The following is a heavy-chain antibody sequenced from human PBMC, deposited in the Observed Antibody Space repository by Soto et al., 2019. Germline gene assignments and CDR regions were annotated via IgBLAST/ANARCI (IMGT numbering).Heavy chain of an antibody. CDR2: IIPIFGTA. V-gene: IGHV1-69*13. J-gene: IGHJ6*02. CDR1: GGTFSSYA. Sequence: GASVKVSCKASGGTFSSYAISWVRQAPGQGLEWMGGIIPIFGTANYAQKFQGRVTITADESTSTAYMELSSLRSEDTAVYYCARVVGSSSGLDYYYGMDVWGQGTTVTVS. D-gene: IGHD6-6*01. CDR3: ARVVGSSSGLDYYYGMDV.